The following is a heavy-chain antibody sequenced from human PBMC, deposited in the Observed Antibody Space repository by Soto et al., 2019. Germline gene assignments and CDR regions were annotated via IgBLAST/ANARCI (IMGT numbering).Heavy chain of an antibody. D-gene: IGHD2-15*01. CDR1: HYNFARYG. CDR2: IGTYNSNT. Sequence: ASVKVSCKASHYNFARYGISWVRQAPGQGLEWMGWIGTYNSNTKYAQKFQGRVTMTTDTPTSTVYMNLRSPTSDDTAVYYCAREGYCSSGSCALYSHDFFGMDVWGQGTTVTVSS. CDR3: AREGYCSSGSCALYSHDFFGMDV. V-gene: IGHV1-18*01. J-gene: IGHJ6*02.